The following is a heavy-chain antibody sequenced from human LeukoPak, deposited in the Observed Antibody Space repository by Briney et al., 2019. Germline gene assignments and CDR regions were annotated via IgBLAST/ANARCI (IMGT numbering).Heavy chain of an antibody. D-gene: IGHD6-19*01. CDR2: ISGSGGST. CDR1: GFTFSSYT. Sequence: GGSLRLSCAASGFTFSSYTMSWVRQAPGKGLEWVSAISGSGGSTYYADSVKGRFTISRDNSKNTLYLQMNNLRAEDTAVYYCARDRVAGTHDAFDIWGQGTMVTVSS. J-gene: IGHJ3*02. CDR3: ARDRVAGTHDAFDI. V-gene: IGHV3-23*01.